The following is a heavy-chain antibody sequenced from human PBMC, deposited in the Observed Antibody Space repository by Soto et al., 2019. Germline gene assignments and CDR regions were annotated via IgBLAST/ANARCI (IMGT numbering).Heavy chain of an antibody. CDR3: TTPGLYTISYYNAFHI. V-gene: IGHV3-15*04. J-gene: IGHJ3*02. D-gene: IGHD2-2*02. CDR2: IESKTDGGAI. Sequence: EVQLVESGGGLVKPGGSLRLSCAASGFTFSNAWMTWVREAPGKGLEWVGRIESKTDGGAIDYAAPLKGRFTMSRDDSKNTLYLQMNSLKTEDTAMYYCTTPGLYTISYYNAFHIWGQGTMVTISS. CDR1: GFTFSNAW.